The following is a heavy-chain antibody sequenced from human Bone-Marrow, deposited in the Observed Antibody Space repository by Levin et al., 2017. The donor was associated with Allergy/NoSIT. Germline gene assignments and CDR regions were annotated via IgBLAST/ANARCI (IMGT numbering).Heavy chain of an antibody. CDR2: VSYSGSS. V-gene: IGHV4-39*07. CDR1: GYRISSSLYY. CDR3: ARVRRIAVASNGHWRFDP. D-gene: IGHD6-19*01. J-gene: IGHJ5*02. Sequence: PSETLSLSCTVSGYRISSSLYYWGWIRQPPGKGLEWIGSVSYSGSSYYTPSLKSRVTISLDTSKNQFSLNLRSVTAADTAFYYCARVRRIAVASNGHWRFDPWGQGTLVTVSS.